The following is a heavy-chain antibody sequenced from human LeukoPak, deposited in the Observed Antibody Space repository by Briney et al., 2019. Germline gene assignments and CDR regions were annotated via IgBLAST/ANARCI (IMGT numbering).Heavy chain of an antibody. CDR3: ARHNRPQYCSGGSCYSGLIGY. CDR2: IYYSGST. J-gene: IGHJ4*02. V-gene: IGHV4-39*01. Sequence: PSETLSLTCTVSGSSFTSNNYYWGWIRQPLGKGLEWIGSIYYSGSTYYNPSLKSRVTISVDTSKNQFSLKLSSVTAADTAVYYCARHNRPQYCSGGSCYSGLIGYWGQGTLVTVSS. D-gene: IGHD2-15*01. CDR1: GSSFTSNNYY.